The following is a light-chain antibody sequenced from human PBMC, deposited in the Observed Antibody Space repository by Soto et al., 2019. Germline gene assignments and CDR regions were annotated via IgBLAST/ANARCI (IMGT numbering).Light chain of an antibody. CDR1: QRINNY. Sequence: DIQMTQSPASLSVSGGDRVTITCRASQRINNYLNWYLQRPGQAPKLLIRSASTLQRGVPSRFSGSGSRAEFTLAIADLQPDDFGTYYCQQSLAMPITFGHGTRLDIK. V-gene: IGKV1-39*01. J-gene: IGKJ5*01. CDR3: QQSLAMPIT. CDR2: SAS.